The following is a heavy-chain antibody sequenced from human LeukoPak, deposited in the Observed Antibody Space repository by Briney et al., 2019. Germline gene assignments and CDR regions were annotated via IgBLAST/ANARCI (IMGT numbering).Heavy chain of an antibody. CDR1: GGTFSSYA. CDR3: ARRVVGPITIFGVVIAPHYYYYYGMDV. D-gene: IGHD3-3*01. V-gene: IGHV1-69*13. J-gene: IGHJ6*02. CDR2: IIPIFGTA. Sequence: GASVEVSCKASGGTFSSYAISWVRQAPGQGLEWMGGIIPIFGTANYAQKFQGRVTITADESTSTAYMELSSLRSEDTAVYYCARRVVGPITIFGVVIAPHYYYYYGMDVWGQGTTVTVSS.